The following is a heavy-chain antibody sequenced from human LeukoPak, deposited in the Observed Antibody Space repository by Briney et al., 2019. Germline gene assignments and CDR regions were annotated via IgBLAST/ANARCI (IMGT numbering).Heavy chain of an antibody. J-gene: IGHJ4*02. CDR3: ARAVFAAGMVDY. CDR1: GFTFTSSA. V-gene: IGHV1-58*01. Sequence: SVKVSCKASGFTFTSSAVQWVRQARGQRLEWIGWIVVGSGNTNYAQKFQGRVTITRNTSISTAYMELSSLRSEDTAVYYCARAVFAAGMVDYWGQGTLVTVSS. CDR2: IVVGSGNT. D-gene: IGHD6-13*01.